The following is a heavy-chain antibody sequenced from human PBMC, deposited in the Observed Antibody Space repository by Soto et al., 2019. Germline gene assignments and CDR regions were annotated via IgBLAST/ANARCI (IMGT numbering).Heavy chain of an antibody. Sequence: GASVKVSCKASGYTFTSYYMHWVRQAPGQGLEWMGIINPSGGSTSYAQKFQGRVTMTRDTSTSTVYMELSSLRSEDTAVYYCAKTSGPVESCSGGSCYSERSDAFDIWGQGTMVTVSS. D-gene: IGHD2-15*01. J-gene: IGHJ3*02. CDR3: AKTSGPVESCSGGSCYSERSDAFDI. CDR2: INPSGGST. CDR1: GYTFTSYY. V-gene: IGHV1-46*01.